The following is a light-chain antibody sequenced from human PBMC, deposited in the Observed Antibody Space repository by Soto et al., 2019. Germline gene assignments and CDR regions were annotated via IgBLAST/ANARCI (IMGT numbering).Light chain of an antibody. V-gene: IGLV1-44*01. J-gene: IGLJ2*01. Sequence: QSVLTQPPSASGTPGQRVTISCSGSSSNIGSNTVNWYQQLPGTAPKLLIYSNNQRPSGVPDRFSGSKSGTSASLAISGLQSEDEAYYYCAAWDDSLNGQGVFGGGTKLTVL. CDR3: AAWDDSLNGQGV. CDR2: SNN. CDR1: SSNIGSNT.